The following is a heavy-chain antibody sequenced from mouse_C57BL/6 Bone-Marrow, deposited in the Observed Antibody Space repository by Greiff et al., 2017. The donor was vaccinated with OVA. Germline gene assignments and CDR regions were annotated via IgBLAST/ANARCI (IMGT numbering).Heavy chain of an antibody. Sequence: EVKLVESGPELVKPGASVKMSCKASGYTFTDYNMHWVKQSHGKSLEWIGYINPNNGGTSYTQKFKGKATLTVNKSSSTAYMELRSLTSEDSAVYYCARSEEKPLLFHWGQGTTLTVSS. CDR1: GYTFTDYN. D-gene: IGHD2-1*01. J-gene: IGHJ2*01. CDR2: INPNNGGT. CDR3: ARSEEKPLLFH. V-gene: IGHV1-22*01.